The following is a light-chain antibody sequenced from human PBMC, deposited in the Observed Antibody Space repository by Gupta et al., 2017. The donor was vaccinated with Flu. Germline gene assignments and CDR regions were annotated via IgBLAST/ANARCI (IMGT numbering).Light chain of an antibody. CDR1: QGIGNF. V-gene: IGKV1-16*02. Sequence: PASLSASVGDRVTITCRASQGIGNFLAWIQQRPGKAPKSLIHSASTLQSGVSSNFSGSGSGTDFTLIIGSLRPEDVATYYCKQYKPFPLTFGGGTKVNIK. CDR2: SAS. CDR3: KQYKPFPLT. J-gene: IGKJ4*01.